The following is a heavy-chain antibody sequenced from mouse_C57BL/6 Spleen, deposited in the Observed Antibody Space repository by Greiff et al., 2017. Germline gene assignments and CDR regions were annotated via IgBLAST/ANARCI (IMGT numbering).Heavy chain of an antibody. CDR2: ISSGGDYI. J-gene: IGHJ2*01. CDR1: GFTFSSYA. CDR3: TRGNLVYFDY. V-gene: IGHV5-9-1*02. Sequence: EVKVEESGEGLVKPGGSLKFSCAASGFTFSSYAMSWVRQTPEKRLEWVAYISSGGDYIYYADTVKGRFTISRDNARNTLYLQMSSLKSEDTAMYYCTRGNLVYFDYWGQGTTLTVSS. D-gene: IGHD2-12*01.